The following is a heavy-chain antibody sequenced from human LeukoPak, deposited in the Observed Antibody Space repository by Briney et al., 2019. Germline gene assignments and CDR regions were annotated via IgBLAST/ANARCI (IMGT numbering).Heavy chain of an antibody. V-gene: IGHV3-30-3*01. CDR1: GLTFSSYA. D-gene: IGHD3-3*01. J-gene: IGHJ6*03. Sequence: GGSLRLSCAASGLTFSSYAMSWVRQAPGKGLEWVAVISYDGSNKYYADSVKGRFTISRDNSKNTLYLQMNSLRAEDTAVYYCARFDPISYYMDVWGKGTTVTVSS. CDR2: ISYDGSNK. CDR3: ARFDPISYYMDV.